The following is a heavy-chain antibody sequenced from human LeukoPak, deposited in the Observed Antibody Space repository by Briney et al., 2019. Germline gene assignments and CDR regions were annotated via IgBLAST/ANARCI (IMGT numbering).Heavy chain of an antibody. CDR2: INHSGST. Sequence: SETLSLTCAVYGGSFSGYYWSWIRQPPGKGLEWIGEINHSGSTNYNPSLKSRVTISVDTSKNQFSLKQRSVTAADTAVYYCASALPFRSSVFDYWGQGTLVTVSS. V-gene: IGHV4-34*01. CDR3: ASALPFRSSVFDY. J-gene: IGHJ4*02. CDR1: GGSFSGYY.